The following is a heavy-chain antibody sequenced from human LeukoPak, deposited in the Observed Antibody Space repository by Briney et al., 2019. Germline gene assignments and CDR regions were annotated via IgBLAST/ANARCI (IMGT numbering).Heavy chain of an antibody. CDR1: GGTFSSYA. V-gene: IGHV1-69*05. J-gene: IGHJ4*02. Sequence: GASVKVSCKASGGTFSSYAISWVRQAPGQGLEWMGGIIPIFGTANYAQKFQGRVTITTDESTSTAYMELSSLRSEDAAVYYCASAQGYSYGYDYWGQGTLVTVSS. D-gene: IGHD5-18*01. CDR3: ASAQGYSYGYDY. CDR2: IIPIFGTA.